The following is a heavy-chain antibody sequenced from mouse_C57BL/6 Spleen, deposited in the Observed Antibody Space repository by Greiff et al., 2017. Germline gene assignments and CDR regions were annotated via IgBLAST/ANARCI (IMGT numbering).Heavy chain of an antibody. Sequence: DVKLQESGAELVRPGSSVKMSCKTSGYTFTSYGINWVKQRPGQGLEWIGYIYIGNGYTEYNEKFKGKATLTSDTSSRTAYMQLSSLTSEASAIYFCASMVTTGGYYAMDYWGQGASVTVSS. CDR1: GYTFTSYG. J-gene: IGHJ4*01. CDR3: ASMVTTGGYYAMDY. D-gene: IGHD2-2*01. V-gene: IGHV1-58*01. CDR2: IYIGNGYT.